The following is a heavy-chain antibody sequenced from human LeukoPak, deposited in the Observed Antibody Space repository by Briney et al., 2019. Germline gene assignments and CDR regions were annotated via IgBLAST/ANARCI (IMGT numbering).Heavy chain of an antibody. J-gene: IGHJ4*02. CDR2: INTDGSST. D-gene: IGHD6-13*01. Sequence: GGSLRLSCAASGFTFSSYWMHWVRQAPGKGLVWVSRINTDGSSTSYADSVKGRFTISRDNAKNTLYLQMNSLRAEDTAVYYCARSSSWPTRYFDYWGQGTLVTVSS. CDR1: GFTFSSYW. V-gene: IGHV3-74*01. CDR3: ARSSSWPTRYFDY.